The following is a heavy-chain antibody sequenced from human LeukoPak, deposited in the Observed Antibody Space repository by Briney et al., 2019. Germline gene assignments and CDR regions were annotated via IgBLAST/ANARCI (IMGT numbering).Heavy chain of an antibody. Sequence: PGGSLRLSCAASEFTFTTYGMHWVRQAPGKGLEWVAFIYYDGSNIYYADYVKGRFTNSRDISKNTLYLQIDSLRAEDTAIYYCARDWKTNSFDYWGQGTLVTVSS. V-gene: IGHV3-33*01. D-gene: IGHD1-1*01. J-gene: IGHJ4*02. CDR2: IYYDGSNI. CDR3: ARDWKTNSFDY. CDR1: EFTFTTYG.